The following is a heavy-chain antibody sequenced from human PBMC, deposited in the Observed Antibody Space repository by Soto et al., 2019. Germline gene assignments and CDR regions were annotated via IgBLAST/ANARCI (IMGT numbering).Heavy chain of an antibody. D-gene: IGHD2-8*01. V-gene: IGHV4-30-2*01. Sequence: SEALSLTCAVSGGSLSSGGYSWSWVRPPTRKGLGWSGYIYHSGSTYYNPALKSRVTISVDRSKNQFSLKLSSVTAADTAMYYCARNGDCTRPGCIVGWFDPWGPGTLVTVSS. CDR3: ARNGDCTRPGCIVGWFDP. CDR2: IYHSGST. J-gene: IGHJ5*02. CDR1: GGSLSSGGYS.